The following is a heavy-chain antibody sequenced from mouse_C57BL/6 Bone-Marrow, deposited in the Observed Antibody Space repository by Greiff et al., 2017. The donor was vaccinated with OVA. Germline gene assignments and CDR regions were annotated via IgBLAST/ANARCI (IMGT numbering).Heavy chain of an antibody. J-gene: IGHJ4*01. Sequence: VKLVESGPELVKPGASVKISCKASGYAFSSSWMNWVKQRPGKGLEWIGRIYPGDGDTNYNGKFKGKATLTADKSSSTAYMQLSSLTSEDSAVYFCATTAQATVDYAMDYWGQGTSVTVSS. V-gene: IGHV1-82*01. D-gene: IGHD3-2*02. CDR1: GYAFSSSW. CDR3: ATTAQATVDYAMDY. CDR2: IYPGDGDT.